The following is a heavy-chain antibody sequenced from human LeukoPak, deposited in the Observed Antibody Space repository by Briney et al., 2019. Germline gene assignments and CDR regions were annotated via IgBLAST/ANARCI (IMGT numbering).Heavy chain of an antibody. CDR1: GYSISSGYY. CDR2: IYHSGST. D-gene: IGHD5-18*01. J-gene: IGHJ4*02. CDR3: ARDRGYSYGYNEYDY. Sequence: SETLSLTCTVSGYSISSGYYWGWIRQPPGKGLEWIGSIYHSGSTYYNPSLKSRVTISVDTPKNQFSLKLSSVTAADTAVYYCARDRGYSYGYNEYDYWGQGTLVTVSS. V-gene: IGHV4-38-2*02.